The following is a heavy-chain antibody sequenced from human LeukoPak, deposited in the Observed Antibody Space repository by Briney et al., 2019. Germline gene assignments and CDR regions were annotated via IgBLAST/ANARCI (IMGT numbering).Heavy chain of an antibody. CDR3: ASGRGSSLLSYYYRDV. CDR2: IYYSGST. D-gene: IGHD3-10*01. V-gene: IGHV4-59*08. Sequence: PSETLSLTCTVSGGSISSYYWSWIRQPPGKGLEWIGYIYYSGSTNYNPSLKSRVTISVDTSKNQFSLKLSSVTAADTAVYYCASGRGSSLLSYYYRDVWGKGTTVTISS. J-gene: IGHJ6*03. CDR1: GGSISSYY.